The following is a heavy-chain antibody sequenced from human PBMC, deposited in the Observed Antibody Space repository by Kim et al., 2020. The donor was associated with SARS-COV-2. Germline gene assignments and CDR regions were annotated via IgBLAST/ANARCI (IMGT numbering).Heavy chain of an antibody. CDR3: CLEQWLVLGGGSGY. V-gene: IGHV3-15*01. D-gene: IGHD6-19*01. Sequence: GGSLRLSCAASGFTFSNAWMSWVRQAPGKGLEWVGRIKSKTDGGTTDYAAPVKGRFTISRDDSKNTLYLQMNSLKTEDTAVYYCCLEQWLVLGGGSGYWGQGTLVTVSS. J-gene: IGHJ4*02. CDR2: IKSKTDGGTT. CDR1: GFTFSNAW.